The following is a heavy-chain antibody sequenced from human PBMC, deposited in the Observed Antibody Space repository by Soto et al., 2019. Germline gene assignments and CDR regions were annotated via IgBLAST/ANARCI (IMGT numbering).Heavy chain of an antibody. CDR1: GGSISSGDYH. Sequence: PSETLSLTCTVSGGSISSGDYHWSWIRQPPGKGLEWIGYIYYDGGTYYNPSLKSRLTMSLDTSKNQFSLKLSSVTAADTAVYYCARDSFNYYYGMDVWGQGTSVTVSS. J-gene: IGHJ6*02. CDR3: ARDSFNYYYGMDV. CDR2: IYYDGGT. V-gene: IGHV4-30-4*01.